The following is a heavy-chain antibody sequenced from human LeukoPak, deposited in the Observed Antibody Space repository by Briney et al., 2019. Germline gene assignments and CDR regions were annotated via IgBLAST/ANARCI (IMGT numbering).Heavy chain of an antibody. D-gene: IGHD2-2*01. Sequence: GGSLRLSCAASGFTFSSYSMNWVRQAPGKGLEWVSSISSSSSYIYYADSVKGRFTISRDNAKNSLYLQMNSLRAEDTAVHYCARVPYCSSTSCPIWFDPWGQGTLVTVSS. CDR3: ARVPYCSSTSCPIWFDP. CDR2: ISSSSSYI. V-gene: IGHV3-21*01. CDR1: GFTFSSYS. J-gene: IGHJ5*02.